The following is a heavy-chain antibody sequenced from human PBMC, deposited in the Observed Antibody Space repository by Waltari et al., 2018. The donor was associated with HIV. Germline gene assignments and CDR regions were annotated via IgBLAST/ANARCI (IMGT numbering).Heavy chain of an antibody. V-gene: IGHV4-39*07. CDR1: GGSISSSSYY. D-gene: IGHD3-3*01. CDR2: IYYSGST. Sequence: QLQLQESGPGLVKPSETLSLTCTVPGGSISSSSYYWGWIRQPPGKGLEWIGSIYYSGSTYYNPSLKSRVTISVDTSKNQFSLKLSSVTAADTAVYYCAREQEFWSGYDRYYYYYGMDVWGQGTTVTVSS. J-gene: IGHJ6*02. CDR3: AREQEFWSGYDRYYYYYGMDV.